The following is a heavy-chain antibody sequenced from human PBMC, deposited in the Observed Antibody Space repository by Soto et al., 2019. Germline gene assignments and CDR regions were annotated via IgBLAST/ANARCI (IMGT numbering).Heavy chain of an antibody. CDR2: IYTGGDT. Sequence: EVQLVESGGGLIQPGASLRLSCAASGFTVSSNHMTWVRQAPGKGLEWVSVIYTGGDTDYADSVKGRFTISRDNSKNTLYLQMNSLRAEDTAMYYCARTTGEWYFDLWGRGTLVTVSS. D-gene: IGHD4-17*01. J-gene: IGHJ2*01. CDR1: GFTVSSNH. V-gene: IGHV3-53*01. CDR3: ARTTGEWYFDL.